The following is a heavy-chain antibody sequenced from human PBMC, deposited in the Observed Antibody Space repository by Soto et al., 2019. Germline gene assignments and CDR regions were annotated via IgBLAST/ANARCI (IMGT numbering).Heavy chain of an antibody. J-gene: IGHJ3*02. CDR3: AREGYDILTGYHGAFDI. Sequence: QVQLVQSGAEVKKPGASVKVSCKASGYTFTSYGISWVRQAPGQGLEWMGWISGYNGDTDYAQKLQGRVTMTTDTSPSTAYMEVRSLRSDDTAVYYCAREGYDILTGYHGAFDIGGQGTMVTVSS. D-gene: IGHD3-9*01. CDR1: GYTFTSYG. V-gene: IGHV1-18*01. CDR2: ISGYNGDT.